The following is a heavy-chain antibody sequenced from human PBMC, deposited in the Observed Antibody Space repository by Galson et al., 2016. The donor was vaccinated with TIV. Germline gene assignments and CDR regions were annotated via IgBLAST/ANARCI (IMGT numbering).Heavy chain of an antibody. CDR3: VRDRIYDFWSGYYTSEYSQY. J-gene: IGHJ1*01. Sequence: SWVRQAPGKGLEWVANINQDGYEKYYVDSLKGRFTISRDNAKNSLFLQMNSLRVEDTAVYYCVRDRIYDFWSGYYTSEYSQYWGRGTLVTVSS. V-gene: IGHV3-7*01. D-gene: IGHD3-3*01. CDR2: INQDGYEK.